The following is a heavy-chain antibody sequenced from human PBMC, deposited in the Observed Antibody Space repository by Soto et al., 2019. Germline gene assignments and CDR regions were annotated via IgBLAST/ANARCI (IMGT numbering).Heavy chain of an antibody. D-gene: IGHD3-22*01. Sequence: QVQLVQSGAEVRKPGSSVKVSCKASGGTLNIYAISWVRQARGQGLEWMGGINPIFATPNTAQKFLDRGTLTADESTNTAFMELRSLRPDDTAVYYCAGSNHYETSGYLRHWGQGTLVSVSS. CDR1: GGTLNIYA. CDR3: AGSNHYETSGYLRH. J-gene: IGHJ4*02. CDR2: INPIFATP. V-gene: IGHV1-69*12.